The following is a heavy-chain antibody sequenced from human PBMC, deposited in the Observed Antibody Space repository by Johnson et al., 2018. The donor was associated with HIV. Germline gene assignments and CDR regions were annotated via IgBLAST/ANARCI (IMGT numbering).Heavy chain of an antibody. Sequence: VQLVESGGGVVQPGGSLRLSCAASGFTFSSYGMHWVRQAPGKGLEWVSAISGTGGTTYYADSVRGRFSISRDKSKDTLYLQMSSLRAEDTAVYYCAKGRGYDYDALDFWGQGTMVTVSS. J-gene: IGHJ3*01. V-gene: IGHV3-23*04. CDR1: GFTFSSYG. D-gene: IGHD5-12*01. CDR3: AKGRGYDYDALDF. CDR2: ISGTGGTT.